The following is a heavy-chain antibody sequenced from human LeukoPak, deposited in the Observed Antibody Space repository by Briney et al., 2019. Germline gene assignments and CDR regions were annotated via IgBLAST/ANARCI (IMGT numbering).Heavy chain of an antibody. CDR3: ARDRIAAAGTRWFDP. D-gene: IGHD6-13*01. CDR2: INHSGST. Sequence: KPSETLSLTCAVDGGSFSGYYWSWIRQPPGKGLEWIGEINHSGSTNYNPSLKSRVTISVDTSKNQFSLKLSSVTAADTAVYYCARDRIAAAGTRWFDPWGQGTLVTVSS. V-gene: IGHV4-34*01. CDR1: GGSFSGYY. J-gene: IGHJ5*02.